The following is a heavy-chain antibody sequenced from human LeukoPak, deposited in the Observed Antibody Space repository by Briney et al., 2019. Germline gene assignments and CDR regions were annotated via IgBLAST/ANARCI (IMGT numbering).Heavy chain of an antibody. CDR2: ISSSGNTI. CDR3: ARDRYCSSTSCHPAYFDY. V-gene: IGHV3-48*03. Sequence: GGSLRLSCAASGFTFSSYEMNWVRQTPGKRLWWVSDISSSGNTIYYADSVKGRFTISRDNAKNSLYLQMNSLRAEDTAVYYCARDRYCSSTSCHPAYFDYGGQGTLVTVSS. D-gene: IGHD2-2*01. J-gene: IGHJ4*02. CDR1: GFTFSSYE.